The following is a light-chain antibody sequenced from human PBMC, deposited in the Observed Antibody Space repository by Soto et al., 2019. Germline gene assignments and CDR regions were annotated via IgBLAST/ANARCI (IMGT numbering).Light chain of an antibody. CDR2: SNN. J-gene: IGLJ3*02. CDR1: SSNIGSKS. V-gene: IGLV1-44*01. Sequence: QSVLTQPPSVSGTPGQRVNMSCSGSSSNIGSKSVSWYQHLPQTAPKLLIYSNNQRPSGVPGRFSGSKSGTSASLAISGLQSDDETQYYCEACDDSLNVLVFGGGTKLTVL. CDR3: EACDDSLNVLV.